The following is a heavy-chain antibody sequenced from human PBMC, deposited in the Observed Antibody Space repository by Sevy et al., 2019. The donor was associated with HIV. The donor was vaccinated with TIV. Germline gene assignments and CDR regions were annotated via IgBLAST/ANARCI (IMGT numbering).Heavy chain of an antibody. CDR1: GYTFTGYY. D-gene: IGHD1-26*01. CDR3: ARTIVGATSRGGGRYGMDV. J-gene: IGHJ6*02. CDR2: INPNSGGT. Sequence: ASVKVSCKASGYTFTGYYMHWVRQAPGQGLEWMAWINPNSGGTNYAQKFQGRVTMTRDTSISTAYMELSRLRSDDTPVYYCARTIVGATSRGGGRYGMDVWGQGTTVTVSS. V-gene: IGHV1-2*02.